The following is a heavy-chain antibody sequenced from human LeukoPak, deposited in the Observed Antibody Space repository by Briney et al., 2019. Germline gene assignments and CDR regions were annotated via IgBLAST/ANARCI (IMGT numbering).Heavy chain of an antibody. CDR1: GYTFTSYG. V-gene: IGHV1-3*01. D-gene: IGHD3-10*01. CDR2: NNAGNGNT. CDR3: ARVVGTDYYGSGSLDP. Sequence: ASVKVCCKASGYTFTSYGVHWVCQAPGQRLEWMGWNNAGNGNTKYSQKFQGRVTITRDTSASTAYMELSSLRSEDTAVYYCARVVGTDYYGSGSLDPWGQGTLVTDSS. J-gene: IGHJ5*02.